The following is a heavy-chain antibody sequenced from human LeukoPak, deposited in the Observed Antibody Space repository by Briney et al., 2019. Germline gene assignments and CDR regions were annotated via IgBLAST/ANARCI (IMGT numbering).Heavy chain of an antibody. J-gene: IGHJ4*02. V-gene: IGHV4-30-2*01. CDR2: IYHSGST. CDR1: GGSISSGGYS. D-gene: IGHD6-13*01. Sequence: SETLSLTCAVSGGSISSGGYSWSWIRQPPGKGLEWIGYIYHSGSTYYNPSLKSRVTISVDRSKNQFSLKLSSVTAADTAVYYCATLPTGYSSSWLDYWGQGTLVTVSS. CDR3: ATLPTGYSSSWLDY.